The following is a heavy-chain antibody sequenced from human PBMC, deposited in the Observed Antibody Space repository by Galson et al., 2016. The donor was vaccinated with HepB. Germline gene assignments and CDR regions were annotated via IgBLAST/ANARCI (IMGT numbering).Heavy chain of an antibody. D-gene: IGHD3-22*01. CDR3: ARIPTYYYDSGGSFYGIDY. J-gene: IGHJ4*02. V-gene: IGHV3-30*04. CDR1: GFNFRNCA. Sequence: SLRLSCAASGFNFRNCAMHWVRQAPGKGLEWVAVISYDGGNIYYTDSVKGRFTISRDNSENTLFLQMGGLKTEDTAVYYCARIPTYYYDSGGSFYGIDYWGQGTLVTVSS. CDR2: ISYDGGNI.